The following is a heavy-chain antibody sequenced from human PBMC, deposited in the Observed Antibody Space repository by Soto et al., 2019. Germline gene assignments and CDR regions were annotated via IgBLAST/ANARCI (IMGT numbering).Heavy chain of an antibody. CDR2: INQDGSAR. J-gene: IGHJ6*02. V-gene: IGHV3-7*01. CDR1: GFTLSSHW. CDR3: ARGHFGMDV. Sequence: DVQLVESGGGLVQPGASLRLSCAGSGFTLSSHWMTWVRQAPEKGLEWVANINQDGSARHYVDSVKGRFTISRDNAKNSLYLELNSLRPDDTAVYYCARGHFGMDVWGQGTTVTVSS.